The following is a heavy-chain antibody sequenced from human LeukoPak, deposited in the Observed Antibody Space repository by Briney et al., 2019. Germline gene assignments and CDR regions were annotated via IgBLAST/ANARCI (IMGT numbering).Heavy chain of an antibody. CDR3: ARDRDGVNTFDY. V-gene: IGHV4-31*03. J-gene: IGHJ4*02. D-gene: IGHD5-24*01. CDR2: IYYSGST. Sequence: SETLSLTCTVSGGSVSSGGYYWSWIRQHPGKGLEWIGYIYYSGSTYYNPSLKSRVTISVDTSKNQFSLKLSSVTAADTAVYYCARDRDGVNTFDYWGQGTLVTVSS. CDR1: GGSVSSGGYY.